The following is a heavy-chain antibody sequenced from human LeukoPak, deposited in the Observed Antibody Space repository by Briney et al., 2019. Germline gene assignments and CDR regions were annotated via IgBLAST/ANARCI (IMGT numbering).Heavy chain of an antibody. CDR1: GGSISSYY. CDR3: AREGEAGDLGVDYYYYMDV. J-gene: IGHJ6*03. D-gene: IGHD7-27*01. V-gene: IGHV4-4*07. Sequence: SETLSLTCTVSGGSISSYYWSWIRQPAGKGLEWIGRIYTSGSTNYNPSLKSRVTMSVDTSKNQFSLKLGSVTAADTAVYYCAREGEAGDLGVDYYYYMDVWGKGTTVTVSS. CDR2: IYTSGST.